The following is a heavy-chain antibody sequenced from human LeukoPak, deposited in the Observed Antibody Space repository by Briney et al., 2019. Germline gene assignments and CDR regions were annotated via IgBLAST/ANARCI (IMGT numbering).Heavy chain of an antibody. D-gene: IGHD3-22*01. Sequence: PGGSLRLSCAVSGITLSNYGMSWVRQAPGKGLEWVAGISGSAGGTYYADSVKGRFTISRDNAKNTLYLQLNNLRAEGTAVYFCAKRGVVIRVILVGFYKEAYYFDSWGQGALVTVSS. CDR3: AKRGVVIRVILVGFYKEAYYFDS. CDR1: GITLSNYG. V-gene: IGHV3-23*01. J-gene: IGHJ4*02. CDR2: ISGSAGGT.